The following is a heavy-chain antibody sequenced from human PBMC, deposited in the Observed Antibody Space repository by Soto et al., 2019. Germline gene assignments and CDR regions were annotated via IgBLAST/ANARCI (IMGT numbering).Heavy chain of an antibody. CDR2: IDPSDSYT. Sequence: PGESLKISCKGSGYSFTSYWISWVRQMPGKGLEWMGRIDPSDSYTNYSPSFQGHVTISADKSISTAYLQWSSLKASDTAMYYCARPVDYGDYVTYGMDVWGQGTTVTV. J-gene: IGHJ6*02. CDR1: GYSFTSYW. CDR3: ARPVDYGDYVTYGMDV. D-gene: IGHD4-17*01. V-gene: IGHV5-10-1*01.